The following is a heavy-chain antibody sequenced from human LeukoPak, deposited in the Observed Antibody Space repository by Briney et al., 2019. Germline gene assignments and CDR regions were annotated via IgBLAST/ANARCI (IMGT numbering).Heavy chain of an antibody. V-gene: IGHV3-53*04. CDR3: ARDILTTPPRYGMDV. Sequence: GGSLRLSCAASGFTVSSNYMSWVRQAPGKGLEWVSAIYSGVGTYYADSVKGRFTISRHNSKNTLYLQMNSLRAEDTAVYYCARDILTTPPRYGMDVWGQGTTVTVSS. D-gene: IGHD4-11*01. CDR2: IYSGVGT. CDR1: GFTVSSNY. J-gene: IGHJ6*02.